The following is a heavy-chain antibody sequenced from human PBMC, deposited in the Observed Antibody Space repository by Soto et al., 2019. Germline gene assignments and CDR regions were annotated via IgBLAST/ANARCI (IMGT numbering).Heavy chain of an antibody. V-gene: IGHV3-30-3*01. CDR2: ISYDGSNK. CDR3: ARDAGPLTPRPGIHDY. Sequence: QVQLVESGGGVVQPGRSLRLSCAASGFTFSSYAMHWVRQAPGKGLEWVAVISYDGSNKYYADSVKGRFTISRDNSKNTLYLQMNSLRAEDTAVYYCARDAGPLTPRPGIHDYWGQGTLVTVSS. D-gene: IGHD3-16*01. CDR1: GFTFSSYA. J-gene: IGHJ4*02.